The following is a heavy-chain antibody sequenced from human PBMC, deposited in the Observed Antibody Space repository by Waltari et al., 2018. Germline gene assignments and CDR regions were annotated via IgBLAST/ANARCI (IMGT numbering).Heavy chain of an antibody. CDR1: GGSISSSRYY. Sequence: QLQLQESGPGLVKPSETLSLTCTVSGGSISSSRYYWGWIRQPPGKGLEWNGSNYYSWSTQHHPALKKRVTISVETVQNPVSPKLSSVNAPDNGGDFCARPPPNRGTTFLFYFRGQGNLGT. D-gene: IGHD7-27*01. CDR2: NYYSWST. CDR3: ARPPPNRGTTFLFYF. J-gene: IGHJ4*01. V-gene: IGHV4-39*07.